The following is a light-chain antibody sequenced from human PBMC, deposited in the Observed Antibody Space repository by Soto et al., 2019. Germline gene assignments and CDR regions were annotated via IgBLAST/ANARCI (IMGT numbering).Light chain of an antibody. CDR2: GNS. J-gene: IGLJ2*01. CDR3: QSYDTSLSGLV. V-gene: IGLV1-40*01. Sequence: QSVLTQPPSVSGAPGQRVTISCTGSSSNFGAGYDVHWYQQVPGTAPKLLIYGNSNRPSGVPDRFSGSKSGTSASLAITGLQAEDEADYYCQSYDTSLSGLVFGGGTKVTVL. CDR1: SSNFGAGYD.